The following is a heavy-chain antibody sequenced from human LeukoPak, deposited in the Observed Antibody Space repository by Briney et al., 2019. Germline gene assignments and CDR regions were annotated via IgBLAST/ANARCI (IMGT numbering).Heavy chain of an antibody. CDR2: IYTSGST. V-gene: IGHV4-61*02. J-gene: IGHJ4*02. CDR1: GGSISSGSYY. D-gene: IGHD3-22*01. Sequence: SETLSLTCTVSGGSISSGSYYWSWIRQPAGKGPEWIGRIYTSGSTNYNPSLKSRVTISVDTSKNQFSLKLSSVTAADTAVYYCARDGYYDSSGYYRTLPFDYWGQGTLVTVSS. CDR3: ARDGYYDSSGYYRTLPFDY.